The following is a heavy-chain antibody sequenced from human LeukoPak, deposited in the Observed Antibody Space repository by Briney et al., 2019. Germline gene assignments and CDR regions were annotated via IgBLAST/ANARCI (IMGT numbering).Heavy chain of an antibody. CDR3: ASGVDYYDSSGYFDY. V-gene: IGHV4-39*01. D-gene: IGHD3-22*01. J-gene: IGHJ4*02. CDR1: GGSISSSSYY. CDR2: IYYSGST. Sequence: SETLSLTCTVSGGSISSSSYYWGWIRQPPGKGLEWIGSIYYSGSTYYNPSLKSRVTISVDTSKNQFSLKLSSVTAAGTAVYYCASGVDYYDSSGYFDYWGQGTLVTVSS.